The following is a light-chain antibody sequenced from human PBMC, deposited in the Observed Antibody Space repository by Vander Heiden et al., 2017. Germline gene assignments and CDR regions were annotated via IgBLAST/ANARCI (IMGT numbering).Light chain of an antibody. J-gene: IGLJ1*01. CDR2: DNN. CDR3: GTWDSSLSNAV. V-gene: IGLV1-51*01. Sequence: QSVLTQPPSASAAPGQKVTISCSGSSSNIGKNYVSWYQQVPGTAPKLLIYDNNKRPSGIPDRFSGSKSGTSATLGITGLQTEDEADYYCGTWDSSLSNAVFGAGTKVTVL. CDR1: SSNIGKNY.